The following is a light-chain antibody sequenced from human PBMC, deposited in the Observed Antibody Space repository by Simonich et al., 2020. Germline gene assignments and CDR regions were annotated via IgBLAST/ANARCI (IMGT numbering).Light chain of an antibody. CDR1: QSVSSN. J-gene: IGKJ2*01. CDR3: QQYNNWSYT. CDR2: GAS. Sequence: EIVMTQSPATLSVSSGERATLSCRASQSVSSNLAWYQQEPGQAPRLLIYGASTRATGIPARFSGSGSGTEFTLTISSLQSEDFAVYYCQQYNNWSYTFGQGTKLEIK. V-gene: IGKV3-15*01.